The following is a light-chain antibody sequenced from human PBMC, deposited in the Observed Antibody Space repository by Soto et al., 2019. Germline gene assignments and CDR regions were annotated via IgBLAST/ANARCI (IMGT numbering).Light chain of an antibody. V-gene: IGLV2-8*01. Sequence: QSALTQPPSASGSPGQSVTISCTGTSSDVGGYNYVSWYQQHPGKAPKLMIYDVSKRPSGVPDHFSGSKSGNTASLTVSGLPAEDEADYYCISYAGSNNWVFGGGTKVTVL. CDR1: SSDVGGYNY. CDR2: DVS. J-gene: IGLJ2*01. CDR3: ISYAGSNNWV.